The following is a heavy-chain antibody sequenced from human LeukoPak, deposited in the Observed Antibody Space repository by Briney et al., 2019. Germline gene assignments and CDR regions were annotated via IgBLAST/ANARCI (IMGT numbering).Heavy chain of an antibody. J-gene: IGHJ4*02. CDR3: ARDVCSGGSCYSGTLDY. D-gene: IGHD2-15*01. V-gene: IGHV1-2*02. Sequence: ASVKVSCKASGYTFTGYYMHWMRQAPGQGLEWMGWINPNSGGTNYAQKFQGRVTMTRDTSISTAYMELSRLRSDDTAVYYCARDVCSGGSCYSGTLDYWGQGTLVTVSS. CDR2: INPNSGGT. CDR1: GYTFTGYY.